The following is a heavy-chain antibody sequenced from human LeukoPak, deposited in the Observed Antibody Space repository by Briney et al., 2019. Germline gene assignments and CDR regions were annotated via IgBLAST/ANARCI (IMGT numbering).Heavy chain of an antibody. CDR3: ARDTYYYDSSGYWADY. D-gene: IGHD3-22*01. CDR2: IYTSGST. V-gene: IGHV4-61*02. CDR1: GGSISSGSYY. J-gene: IGHJ4*02. Sequence: SETLSLTCTVSGGSISSGSYYWSWIRQPAGKGLEWIGRIYTSGSTNYNPSLKSRVTMSVDTSKNQFSLKLSSVTAADTAVYYCARDTYYYDSSGYWADYWGQGTLVTVSS.